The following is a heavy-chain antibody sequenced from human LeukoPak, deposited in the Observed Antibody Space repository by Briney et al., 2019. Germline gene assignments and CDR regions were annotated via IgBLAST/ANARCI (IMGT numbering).Heavy chain of an antibody. V-gene: IGHV3-30*04. D-gene: IGHD5-18*01. CDR1: GFTFSSYA. CDR2: ISYDGSDK. CDR3: ARGLRGYSYGPEGY. J-gene: IGHJ4*02. Sequence: PGRSLRLSCAASGFTFSSYAMHWVRQAPGKGPEWVAVISYDGSDKYYADSVKGRFTISRDNSKNTLYLQMNSLRAEDTAVCYCARGLRGYSYGPEGYWGQGTLVTVSS.